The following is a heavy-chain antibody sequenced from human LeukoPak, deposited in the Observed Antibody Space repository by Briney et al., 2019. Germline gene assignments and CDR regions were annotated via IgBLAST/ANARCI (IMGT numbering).Heavy chain of an antibody. Sequence: GESLQFSCKGSGYSFTSYWIGCVRQMPGKGLGWMGIIYPGDSDTRYSPSFQGQVTISADKSISTAYLQWSSLKASDTAMYYCARRRWADAFDTWGQGTMVTVSS. J-gene: IGHJ3*02. V-gene: IGHV5-51*01. CDR1: GYSFTSYW. D-gene: IGHD4-23*01. CDR3: ARRRWADAFDT. CDR2: IYPGDSDT.